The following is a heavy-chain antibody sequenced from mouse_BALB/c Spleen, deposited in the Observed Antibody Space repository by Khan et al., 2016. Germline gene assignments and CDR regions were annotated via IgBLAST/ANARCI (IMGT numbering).Heavy chain of an antibody. CDR1: GYSFTGYF. CDR3: AMGFYDYDGFAY. D-gene: IGHD2-4*01. Sequence: VQLQQSGPELVKPGASVKISCKASGYSFTGYFINWVMQSHGKSLEWIGRINPYNGDTFYNQKFKGKATLTVDKSSRKAHLELRSLASEDSAVYYGAMGFYDYDGFAYWGQGTLVTVAA. V-gene: IGHV1-20*02. J-gene: IGHJ3*01. CDR2: INPYNGDT.